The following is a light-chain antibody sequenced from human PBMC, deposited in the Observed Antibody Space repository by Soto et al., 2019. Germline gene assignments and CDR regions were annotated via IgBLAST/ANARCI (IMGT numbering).Light chain of an antibody. CDR3: QQYNMWPRT. CDR1: QSLGTN. V-gene: IGKV3-15*01. J-gene: IGKJ1*01. CDR2: GAS. Sequence: EIVMRQSPATLSVSPGKRSTLSCRARQSLGTNLAWFQQKPGQAPRLLIHGASTRATGTPARFSGSGSGTEFTLTISSLQSEDFAIYYCQQYNMWPRTFGQGTKVDIK.